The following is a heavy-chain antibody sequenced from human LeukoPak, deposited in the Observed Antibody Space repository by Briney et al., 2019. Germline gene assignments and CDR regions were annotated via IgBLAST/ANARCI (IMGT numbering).Heavy chain of an antibody. V-gene: IGHV1-69*01. CDR1: GGTFSSYA. CDR2: IIPIFGTA. D-gene: IGHD3-10*01. Sequence: SVKVSCKASGGTFSSYAISWVRQAPGQGLEWMGGIIPIFGTANYAQKFQGRVTITADESTSTAYMELSSLRSEDTAVYYCARKEAGFGGTIDYWGQGTLVNVSS. CDR3: ARKEAGFGGTIDY. J-gene: IGHJ4*02.